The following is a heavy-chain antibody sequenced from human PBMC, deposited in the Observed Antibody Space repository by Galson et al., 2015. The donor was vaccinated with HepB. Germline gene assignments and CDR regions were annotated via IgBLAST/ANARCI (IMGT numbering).Heavy chain of an antibody. D-gene: IGHD3-10*01. CDR2: INSDGSST. CDR1: GFTFSSYW. V-gene: IGHV3-74*01. Sequence: SLRLSCAASGFTFSSYWMHWVRQAPGKGLVWVSRINSDGSSTSYADSVKGRFTISRDNAKNTLYLQMNSLRAEDTAVYYCARDGPHRGKQAYYYYYGMDVWGQGTTVTVSS. J-gene: IGHJ6*02. CDR3: ARDGPHRGKQAYYYYYGMDV.